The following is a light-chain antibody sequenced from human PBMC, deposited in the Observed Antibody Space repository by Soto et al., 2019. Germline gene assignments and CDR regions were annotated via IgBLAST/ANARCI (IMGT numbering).Light chain of an antibody. CDR1: SSDVGANNDY. CDR3: RSYAGSDNSV. CDR2: EVS. J-gene: IGLJ1*01. V-gene: IGLV2-8*01. Sequence: QSVLTQPPSASWSPGQSVTISCTGTSSDVGANNDYVSWYQQHPGKVPKLMIYEVSKRPPGVPDRFSGSKSGNTASLTVSGLQADDEADYYCRSYAGSDNSVFGTGTRSPX.